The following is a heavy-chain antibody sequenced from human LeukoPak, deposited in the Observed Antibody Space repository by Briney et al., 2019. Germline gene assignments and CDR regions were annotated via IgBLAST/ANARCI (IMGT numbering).Heavy chain of an antibody. V-gene: IGHV3-30*18. Sequence: PGGSLRLSCAASGFTFSRYGMHWVRQAPGKGLEWVAVISYDGSNKYYADSVKGRFTISRDNSKNTLYLQMNSLRAEDTAVYYCAKDLERHIVVVTASAVDYWGQGTLVTVSS. CDR2: ISYDGSNK. J-gene: IGHJ4*02. CDR1: GFTFSRYG. D-gene: IGHD2-21*02. CDR3: AKDLERHIVVVTASAVDY.